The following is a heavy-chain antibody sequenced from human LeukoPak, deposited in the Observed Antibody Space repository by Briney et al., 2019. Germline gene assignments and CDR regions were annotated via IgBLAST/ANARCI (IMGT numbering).Heavy chain of an antibody. Sequence: SETLSLTCTVSDGSISDYSWSWIRQPPGKGLEWIGYIYYSGSTNYNPSLKSRVAISLDTSKNQFSLKLSSVTAADTAVYYCARDAIVGATNWFDPWGQGTLVTVSS. CDR3: ARDAIVGATNWFDP. CDR2: IYYSGST. V-gene: IGHV4-59*01. CDR1: DGSISDYS. J-gene: IGHJ5*02. D-gene: IGHD1-26*01.